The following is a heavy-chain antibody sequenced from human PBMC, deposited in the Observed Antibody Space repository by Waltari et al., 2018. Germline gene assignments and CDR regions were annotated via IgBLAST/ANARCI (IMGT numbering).Heavy chain of an antibody. D-gene: IGHD3-16*01. Sequence: EVQLVESGGGLVQPGGSLRLSCVASGFTFSDHWMSWVRQAPGKGRGGMAKMKQDGSEKYYVDSVKGRFTISRDNAKNSLYLQMNSLRVEDTAIYYCARDHWGPGDYWGQGTLVTVS. CDR2: MKQDGSEK. CDR3: ARDHWGPGDY. V-gene: IGHV3-7*01. J-gene: IGHJ4*02. CDR1: GFTFSDHW.